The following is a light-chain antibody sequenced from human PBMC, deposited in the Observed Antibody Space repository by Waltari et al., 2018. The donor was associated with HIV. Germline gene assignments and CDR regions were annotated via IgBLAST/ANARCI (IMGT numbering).Light chain of an antibody. CDR2: EVS. CDR3: SSYAGSNNRWV. J-gene: IGLJ3*02. Sequence: QSALTQPPSASGSPGQSVTISCTGTSSDVGGYNYVSWYQQHPGKAPKLMIYEVSKRPSGVPDGFYGSKPGSTASLTVSGLQAEDEADYYCSSYAGSNNRWVFGGGTKLTVL. CDR1: SSDVGGYNY. V-gene: IGLV2-8*01.